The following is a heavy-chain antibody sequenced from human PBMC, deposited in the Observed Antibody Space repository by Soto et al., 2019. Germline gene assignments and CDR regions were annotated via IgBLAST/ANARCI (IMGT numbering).Heavy chain of an antibody. CDR2: IYNGQYS. D-gene: IGHD6-6*01. Sequence: QVQLQESGPGLVKPSETLSLTCTVSGGSVNSDSFYWSWIRQPPGKGLQWIACIYNGQYSKYTPSRKSRVTTSPDPTKTKFSLTLRSVTAADTAVHYCARDGMLNSSSPSDIGHWGRGTLVTVSS. J-gene: IGHJ5*02. CDR1: GGSVNSDSFY. CDR3: ARDGMLNSSSPSDIGH. V-gene: IGHV4-61*01.